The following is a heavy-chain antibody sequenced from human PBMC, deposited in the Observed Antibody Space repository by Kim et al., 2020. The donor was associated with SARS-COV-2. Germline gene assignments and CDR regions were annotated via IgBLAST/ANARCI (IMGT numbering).Heavy chain of an antibody. CDR1: GFTFTSSN. D-gene: IGHD2-15*01. CDR2: IVVDSGIT. Sequence: SVKVSCKASGFTFTSSNVQWVRQARGQRLEWMGWIVVDSGITTYAQKFQDRLTISRDISTGTAFMELRSLTSEYTAVFYCAAVVARSGGYYFDSWGQGT. J-gene: IGHJ4*02. V-gene: IGHV1-58*01. CDR3: AAVVARSGGYYFDS.